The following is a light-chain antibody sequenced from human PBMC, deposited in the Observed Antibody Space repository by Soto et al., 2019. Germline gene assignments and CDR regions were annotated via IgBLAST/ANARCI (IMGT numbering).Light chain of an antibody. CDR1: SSNIGAGYG. J-gene: IGLJ3*02. Sequence: QSALTQPPSVSGAPGQRVTISCTGSSSNIGAGYGVNWYQQLPGTAPKLLIYGNTNRPSGVPDRISGSKSGTSASLAITGLQAEDEADYYCESYDSTLSGSRFGGGTQLTVL. V-gene: IGLV1-40*01. CDR3: ESYDSTLSGSR. CDR2: GNT.